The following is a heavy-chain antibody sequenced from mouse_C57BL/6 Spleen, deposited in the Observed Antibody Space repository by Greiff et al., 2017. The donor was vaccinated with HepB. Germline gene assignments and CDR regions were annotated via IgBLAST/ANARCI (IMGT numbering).Heavy chain of an antibody. Sequence: VQRVESGPGLVAPSQCLSITCTVSGFSFTSYAISWVRQPPGKGLEWLGVIWTGGGAKYNSALKSRLSISKYKAKSQVFLKMNSLQTDDTARYYCDRRSYRNHNYDMDYWGQGTSVTVSS. CDR1: GFSFTSYA. CDR3: DRRSYRNHNYDMDY. J-gene: IGHJ4*01. CDR2: IWTGGGA. V-gene: IGHV2-9-1*01. D-gene: IGHD2-5*01.